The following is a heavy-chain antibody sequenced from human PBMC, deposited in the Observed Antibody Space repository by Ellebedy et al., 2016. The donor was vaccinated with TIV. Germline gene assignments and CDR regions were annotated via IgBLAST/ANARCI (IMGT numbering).Heavy chain of an antibody. CDR1: GYTFTGYY. Sequence: ASVKVSXXASGYTFTGYYMHWVRQAPGQGLEWMGWINPNSGGTNYAQKFQGRVTMTRDTSISTAYMELSRLRSDDTAVYYCARDVGCSSTSCYKYNWFDPWGQGTLVTVSS. V-gene: IGHV1-2*02. D-gene: IGHD2-2*02. J-gene: IGHJ5*02. CDR2: INPNSGGT. CDR3: ARDVGCSSTSCYKYNWFDP.